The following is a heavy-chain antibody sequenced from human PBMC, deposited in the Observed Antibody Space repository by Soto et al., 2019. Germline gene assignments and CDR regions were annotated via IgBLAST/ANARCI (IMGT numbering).Heavy chain of an antibody. V-gene: IGHV3-73*02. D-gene: IGHD6-6*01. CDR1: GFTFSGSA. Sequence: EVQLVESGGGLVQPGGSLKLSCAASGFTFSGSAMHWVRQASGKGLEWVGRIRSKANSYATAYAASVKGRFTISRDDSKNTAYRQMNSLKTEDTAVYYCTRHRCEYSSSYDYYYYGMDVWGQGTTVTVSS. CDR2: IRSKANSYAT. CDR3: TRHRCEYSSSYDYYYYGMDV. J-gene: IGHJ6*02.